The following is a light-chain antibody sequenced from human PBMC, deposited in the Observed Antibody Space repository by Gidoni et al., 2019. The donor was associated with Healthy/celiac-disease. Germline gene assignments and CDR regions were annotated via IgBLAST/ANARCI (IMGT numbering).Light chain of an antibody. J-gene: IGKJ1*01. CDR2: AAS. Sequence: DIQMTQSPSSLFASVGDRVTITCRASQGISNYLAWSQQKPGKVPKHLLYAASTLQSGVPSRFSGSGSGTNFTLTISSLQPEDVAAYYCRKYNSAPWTFXQXTRVEIK. CDR3: RKYNSAPWT. V-gene: IGKV1-27*01. CDR1: QGISNY.